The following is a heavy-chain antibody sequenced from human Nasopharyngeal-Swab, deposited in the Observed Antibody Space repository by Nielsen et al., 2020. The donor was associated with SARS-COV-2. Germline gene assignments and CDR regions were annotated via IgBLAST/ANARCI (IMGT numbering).Heavy chain of an antibody. Sequence: GESLKISCAASGFIFSGSAMHWVRQASGKGLEWVGRIGAKDHNYATTYGAAVKGRFTISRDDSKNTAFLQMDSLNTEDTALYYCTTDYYFDYWGQGTLVTVSS. V-gene: IGHV3-73*01. J-gene: IGHJ4*02. CDR1: GFIFSGSA. CDR3: TTDYYFDY. D-gene: IGHD4/OR15-4a*01. CDR2: IGAKDHNYAT.